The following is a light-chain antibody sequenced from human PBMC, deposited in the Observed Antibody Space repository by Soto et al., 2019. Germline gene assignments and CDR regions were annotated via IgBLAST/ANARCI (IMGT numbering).Light chain of an antibody. J-gene: IGLJ2*01. V-gene: IGLV1-47*01. CDR2: RNN. CDR1: SSNIGSNF. CDR3: AAWDDSLSGVV. Sequence: QSVLTQPPSASGTPGQRVTISCSGSSSNIGSNFIYWYQQLPGTAPKLLIYRNNERPSGVPGRFSGSKSGTSASLAISGLRSEDEADYHCAAWDDSLSGVVFGGGTKVTV.